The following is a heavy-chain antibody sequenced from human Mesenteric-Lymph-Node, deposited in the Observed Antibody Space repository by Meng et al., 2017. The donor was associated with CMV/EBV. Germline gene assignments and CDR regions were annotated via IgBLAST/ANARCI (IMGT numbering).Heavy chain of an antibody. D-gene: IGHD2-2*01. CDR3: AKDQSSTSGTCFDY. V-gene: IGHV3-23*01. CDR2: ISGSGGST. CDR1: GFTFSSYA. J-gene: IGHJ4*02. Sequence: GESLKISCAASGFTFSSYAMSWVRQAPGKGLEWVSGISGSGGSTYYADSVKGRFTISRDNSKNTLYLRMNSLRVEDTALYYCAKDQSSTSGTCFDYWGQGTLVTVSS.